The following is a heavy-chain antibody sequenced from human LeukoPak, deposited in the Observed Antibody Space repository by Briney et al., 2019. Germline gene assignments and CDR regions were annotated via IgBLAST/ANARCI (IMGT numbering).Heavy chain of an antibody. V-gene: IGHV3-7*01. D-gene: IGHD3-3*01. Sequence: GGSLRLSCAASGFTFDRSWMNWVRQPPGRGLEWVANINPHGSEKRYVDSVKGRFTISRDNAKNSLYLQMNSLRAEDTAVYYCAREERITIFGVVTAPDYWGQGTLVTVSS. CDR1: GFTFDRSW. J-gene: IGHJ4*02. CDR2: INPHGSEK. CDR3: AREERITIFGVVTAPDY.